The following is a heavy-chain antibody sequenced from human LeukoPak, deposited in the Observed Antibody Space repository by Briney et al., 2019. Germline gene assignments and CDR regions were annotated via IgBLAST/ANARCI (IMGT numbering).Heavy chain of an antibody. D-gene: IGHD2-8*01. CDR3: ARRLGCTNGVCYTFDY. Sequence: GGSLRLSCAASGFTFSSYAMSWVRQAPGKGLEWVSAISGSGGSTYYADSVKGRFTISRDNAKNSLYLQMNSLRAEDTAVYYCARRLGCTNGVCYTFDYWGQGTLVTVSS. CDR1: GFTFSSYA. J-gene: IGHJ4*02. CDR2: ISGSGGST. V-gene: IGHV3-23*01.